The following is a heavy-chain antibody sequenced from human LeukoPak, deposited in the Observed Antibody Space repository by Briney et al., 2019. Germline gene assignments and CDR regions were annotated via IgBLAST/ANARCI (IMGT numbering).Heavy chain of an antibody. CDR3: ARTLGGDRGFDY. CDR1: GYTFTNYA. V-gene: IGHV1-3*03. J-gene: IGHJ4*02. CDR2: INAGNGNT. Sequence: ASVKVSCKASGYTFTNYAMHWVRQAPGQRLEWMGWINAGNGNTKYSQQFQGRVTISRDTSASTAYMELSSLRSEDMAVYYCARTLGGDRGFDYWGQGTLVTVSS. D-gene: IGHD3-16*01.